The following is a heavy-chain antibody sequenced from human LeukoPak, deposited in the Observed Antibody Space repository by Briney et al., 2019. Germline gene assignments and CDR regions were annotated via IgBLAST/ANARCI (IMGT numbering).Heavy chain of an antibody. D-gene: IGHD7-27*01. Sequence: SQTPSLTCTVSGGSISSGGYYWSWIRQHPGKGLEWIGYIYYSGSTYYNPSLKSRVTISVDTSKNQFSLKLSSVTAADTAVYYCARDGEDSMDVWGKGTTVTVSS. CDR1: GGSISSGGYY. V-gene: IGHV4-31*03. CDR3: ARDGEDSMDV. CDR2: IYYSGST. J-gene: IGHJ6*03.